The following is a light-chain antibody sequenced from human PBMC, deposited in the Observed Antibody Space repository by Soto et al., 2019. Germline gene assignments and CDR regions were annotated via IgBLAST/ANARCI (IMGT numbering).Light chain of an antibody. CDR1: QSVSSY. CDR3: QQRSNWPRT. CDR2: DAS. Sequence: EIVLTQSPATLSLSPGERATLSSRASQSVSSYLALYQQKPSQAPRLLIYDASNRATGIPARFSGSGSGTDFTLTISSLEPEDFAVYYCQQRSNWPRTFGEGTKADI. J-gene: IGKJ1*01. V-gene: IGKV3-11*01.